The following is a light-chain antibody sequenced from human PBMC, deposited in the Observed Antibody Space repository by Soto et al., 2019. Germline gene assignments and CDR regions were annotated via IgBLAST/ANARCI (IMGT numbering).Light chain of an antibody. CDR2: KAS. CDR3: QQCSTYPT. V-gene: IGKV1-5*03. J-gene: IGKJ4*01. Sequence: DIQMTQSPSTLSASVGDRVTVTCRASQSISSWLAWYQQKPGKAPTLLIYKASTLESGVPSRFSGSGSGTEFTLTISSLQPDDFATYYCQQCSTYPTFGGGTKVDI. CDR1: QSISSW.